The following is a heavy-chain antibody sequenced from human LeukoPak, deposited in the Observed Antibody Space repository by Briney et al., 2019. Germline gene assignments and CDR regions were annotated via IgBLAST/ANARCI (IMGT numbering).Heavy chain of an antibody. V-gene: IGHV4-31*03. D-gene: IGHD3-22*01. CDR1: GGSISSGGYY. CDR2: IYYSGST. J-gene: IGHJ3*02. Sequence: MASETLSLTCTVSGGSISSGGYYWSWIRQHPGKGLEWIGYIYYSGSTYYNPSLKSRVTISVDTSKNQFSLKLSSVTAADTAVYYCARDPKPYYYDSSVIWGQGTMVTVSS. CDR3: ARDPKPYYYDSSVI.